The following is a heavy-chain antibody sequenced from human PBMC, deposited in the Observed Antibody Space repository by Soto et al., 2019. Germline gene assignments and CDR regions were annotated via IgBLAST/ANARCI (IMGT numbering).Heavy chain of an antibody. CDR1: GYTFTNYG. CDR3: ARATPGGYGYTTFDF. CDR2: INAYNGNT. D-gene: IGHD5-18*01. J-gene: IGHJ4*02. V-gene: IGHV1-18*01. Sequence: QVQLVQSGPEVKKPGASVKVSCKASGYTFTNYGITWARQAPGQGLERMRWINAYNGNTNHAQKLQGRVIMTTDTPTTTAYKELRTLRSDNTAVFYCARATPGGYGYTTFDFWGQGTLVAVSS.